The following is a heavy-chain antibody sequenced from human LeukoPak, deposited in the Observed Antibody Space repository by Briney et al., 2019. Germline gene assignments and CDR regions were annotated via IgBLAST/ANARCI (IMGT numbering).Heavy chain of an antibody. CDR2: ISGGVGST. CDR1: GFTFSTYA. Sequence: PGGSLRLSCAASGFTFSTYAMGWARQAPGKGLEWVSGISGGVGSTYYADSVKGRFTISRDNSKNTLYLQMNSLRAEDTAVYYCAKNGGLLLWFGEYDYWGQGTLVTVSS. D-gene: IGHD3-10*01. CDR3: AKNGGLLLWFGEYDY. V-gene: IGHV3-23*01. J-gene: IGHJ4*02.